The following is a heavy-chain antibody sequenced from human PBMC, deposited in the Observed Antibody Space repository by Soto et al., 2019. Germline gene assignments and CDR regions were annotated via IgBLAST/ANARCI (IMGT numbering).Heavy chain of an antibody. CDR1: GGSISSGDYY. CDR2: IYYSGTT. J-gene: IGHJ4*02. Sequence: QVRLQESGPGLVKPSQTLSLTCTVSGGSISSGDYYWSWIRQPPEKGLEWIGYIYYSGTTYYNPSLKSRVTISVDTSKNQFSLKLSSVTAADTAVYYCARTTTSSSWYVLHYWGQGTLVTVSS. V-gene: IGHV4-30-4*01. CDR3: ARTTTSSSWYVLHY. D-gene: IGHD6-13*01.